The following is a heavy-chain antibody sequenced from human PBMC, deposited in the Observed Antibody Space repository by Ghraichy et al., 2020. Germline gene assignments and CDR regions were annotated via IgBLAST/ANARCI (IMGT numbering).Heavy chain of an antibody. D-gene: IGHD3-22*01. V-gene: IGHV4-59*01. CDR1: GDSISRYY. Sequence: AGSLSLTCIVSGDSISRYYWSWIRQSPGKGLEWIGYIYHSGSTNYNPSLKSRVIISVDTSKNQFSLKLSSVTAADTAVYYCAKTSYYYDSAGYQYFFDYWGQGTLVTVSS. CDR3: AKTSYYYDSAGYQYFFDY. CDR2: IYHSGST. J-gene: IGHJ4*02.